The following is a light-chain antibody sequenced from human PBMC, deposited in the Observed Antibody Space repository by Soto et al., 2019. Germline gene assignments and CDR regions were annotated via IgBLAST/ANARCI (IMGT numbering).Light chain of an antibody. CDR3: QQYGNAPPST. Sequence: EIVLTQSPGTLSLSPGERATLSCRASQSVSNSYLAWYQQIPGQAPRLLIYGASNRATGIPDRFSGSGSGTDFTLTIRRLEPEDSAVYYCQQYGNAPPSTFGQGTRVEIK. CDR2: GAS. CDR1: QSVSNSY. J-gene: IGKJ1*01. V-gene: IGKV3-20*01.